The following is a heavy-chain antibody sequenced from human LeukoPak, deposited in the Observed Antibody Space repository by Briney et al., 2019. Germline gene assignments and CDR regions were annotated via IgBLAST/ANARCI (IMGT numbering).Heavy chain of an antibody. Sequence: PSETLSLTCTVSGGSISSYYWSWIRQPPGKGLEWIGYIYYSGSTNYNPSLKSRVTISVDTSKNQFSLKLSSVTAADTAVYYCAGEEAVAGTPSRDYWGQGTLVTVSS. V-gene: IGHV4-59*01. CDR2: IYYSGST. D-gene: IGHD6-19*01. J-gene: IGHJ4*02. CDR1: GGSISSYY. CDR3: AGEEAVAGTPSRDY.